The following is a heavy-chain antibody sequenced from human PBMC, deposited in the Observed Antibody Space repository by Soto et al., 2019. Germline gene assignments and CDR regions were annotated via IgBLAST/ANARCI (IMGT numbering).Heavy chain of an antibody. Sequence: HPGGSLRLSCTASGFTFSSFGMHWVRQAPGKGLEWVADISYDGSNIHYADSVKGRFTISRDNYKNSLYLQMNSLRGEDTAVYYCAKGLRFMYGGNRNADFDYWGQGTLVTVSS. CDR3: AKGLRFMYGGNRNADFDY. V-gene: IGHV3-30*18. J-gene: IGHJ4*02. CDR1: GFTFSSFG. D-gene: IGHD2-8*01. CDR2: ISYDGSNI.